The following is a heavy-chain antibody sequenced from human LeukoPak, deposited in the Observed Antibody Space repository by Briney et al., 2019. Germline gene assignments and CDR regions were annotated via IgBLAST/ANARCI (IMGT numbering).Heavy chain of an antibody. Sequence: SETLSLTCSVSGGSVKSGIHLWSWIRQPPGKGLEWIGYIHYSGSTNYNLSLKRRVTMSPDTSKNQFSLKLSSVTAADTAVYYCARDSTLGPGVVTRAPGFNPWGQGTLVTVSS. CDR1: GGSVKSGIHL. D-gene: IGHD4-23*01. J-gene: IGHJ5*02. CDR2: IHYSGST. CDR3: ARDSTLGPGVVTRAPGFNP. V-gene: IGHV4-61*01.